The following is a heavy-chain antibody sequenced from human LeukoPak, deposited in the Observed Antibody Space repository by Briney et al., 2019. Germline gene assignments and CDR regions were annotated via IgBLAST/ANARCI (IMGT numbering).Heavy chain of an antibody. J-gene: IGHJ4*02. D-gene: IGHD3-9*01. CDR2: TYTSGST. CDR3: ARDAYFDWAYYFDY. CDR1: GGSISSYY. V-gene: IGHV4-4*07. Sequence: SETLSLTCTVSGGSISSYYWSWIRQPAGKGLEWIGRTYTSGSTNYNPSLKSRVIMSVDTSKNQFSLKLSSVTAADTAVYYCARDAYFDWAYYFDYWGQGTLVTVSS.